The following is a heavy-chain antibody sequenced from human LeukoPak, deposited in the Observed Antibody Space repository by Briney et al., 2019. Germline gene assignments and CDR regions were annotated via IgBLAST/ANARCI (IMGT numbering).Heavy chain of an antibody. V-gene: IGHV6-1*01. D-gene: IGHD2-8*01. CDR2: AYSGSN. Sequence: SQTLSLTCAISGDSVSRKVFAWNWIRQSPSRGLEWLGRAYSGSNDYAVSVKGRITINADTSKNQFSLQLNSVTPEDTAVYYCARGSNSAFDIWGLGTTVTVSS. J-gene: IGHJ3*02. CDR1: GDSVSRKVFA. CDR3: ARGSNSAFDI.